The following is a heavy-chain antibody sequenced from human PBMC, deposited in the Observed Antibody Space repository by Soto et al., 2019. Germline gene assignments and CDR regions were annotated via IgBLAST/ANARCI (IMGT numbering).Heavy chain of an antibody. CDR3: AREGSVTGTNNWFDP. CDR1: GYTFTSYY. Sequence: GASVKVSCKASGYTFTSYYMHWVRQAPGQGLEWMGGIIPIFGTANYAQKFQGRVTITADESTSTAYMELSSLRSEDTAVYYCAREGSVTGTNNWFDPWGQGTLVTVSS. J-gene: IGHJ5*02. D-gene: IGHD1-7*01. CDR2: IIPIFGTA. V-gene: IGHV1-69*13.